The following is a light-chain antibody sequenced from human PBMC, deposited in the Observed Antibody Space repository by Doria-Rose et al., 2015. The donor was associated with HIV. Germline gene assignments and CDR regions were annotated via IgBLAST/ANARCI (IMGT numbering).Light chain of an antibody. J-gene: IGKJ1*01. Sequence: TQSPDSLAVPLGERATFNCKSSQSFSSTYLAWYQQKPGQAPSLLIYDGSTRATGIPDRFSASGSGTDFTLTINRLEPEDFALYYCHQYGTSWTFGQGTKVEI. CDR3: HQYGTSWT. V-gene: IGKV3-20*01. CDR2: DGS. CDR1: QSFSSTY.